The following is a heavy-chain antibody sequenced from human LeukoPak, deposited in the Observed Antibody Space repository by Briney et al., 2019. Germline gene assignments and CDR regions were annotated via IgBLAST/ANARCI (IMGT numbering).Heavy chain of an antibody. J-gene: IGHJ4*02. CDR3: ARGSGSSSWYGSFDY. Sequence: ASVKVSCKASGYTFTNYYIHWVRQAPGQGLECMGIINPSGGSTSYAQEFQGRVTMTRDMSTSTVYMELSSLRSEDTAVYYCARGSGSSSWYGSFDYWGQGTLVTVSS. V-gene: IGHV1-46*01. CDR1: GYTFTNYY. D-gene: IGHD6-13*01. CDR2: INPSGGST.